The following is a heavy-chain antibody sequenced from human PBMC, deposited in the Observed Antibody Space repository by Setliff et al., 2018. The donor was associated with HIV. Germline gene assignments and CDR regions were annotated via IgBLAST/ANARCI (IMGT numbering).Heavy chain of an antibody. CDR2: IKDDGSEK. J-gene: IGHJ3*02. CDR1: GFPFSNYW. V-gene: IGHV3-7*01. Sequence: PGGSLRLSCTTSGFPFSNYWMSWVRQAPRKGLEWVAKIKDDGSEKFYSDSVKGRFTISRDNAKNSLYLQMDSLRAEDTGLYYCARDRRYYDSRQPWAFDIWGQGTMVTVSS. CDR3: ARDRRYYDSRQPWAFDI. D-gene: IGHD3-22*01.